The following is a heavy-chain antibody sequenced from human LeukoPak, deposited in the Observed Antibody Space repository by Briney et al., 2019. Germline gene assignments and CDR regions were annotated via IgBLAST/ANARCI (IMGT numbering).Heavy chain of an antibody. V-gene: IGHV3-30*02. CDR2: IRYDGSNK. D-gene: IGHD6-13*01. CDR1: GFTFSSYG. J-gene: IGHJ4*02. CDR3: AKDLGLIAAAYYFDY. Sequence: GGSPRLSCAASGFTFSSYGMHWVRQAPGKGLEWVAFIRYDGSNKYYADSVKGRFTISRDNSENTLYLQMNSLRAEDTAVYYCAKDLGLIAAAYYFDYWGQGTLVTVSS.